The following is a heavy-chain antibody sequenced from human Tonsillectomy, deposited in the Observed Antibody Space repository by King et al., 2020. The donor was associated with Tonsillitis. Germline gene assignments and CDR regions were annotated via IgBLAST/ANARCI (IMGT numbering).Heavy chain of an antibody. CDR2: TNSDGSST. J-gene: IGHJ6*03. V-gene: IGHV3-74*01. CDR3: AREYSLEWLLVPYYYMDV. CDR1: GFTFSSYW. Sequence: VQLVQSGGGLVQPGGSLRLSCAASGFTFSSYWMHWVRQAPGKGLVWVSRTNSDGSSTNYADSVKGRFTISRDNAKNTLYLQMNSLRAEDTAVYYCAREYSLEWLLVPYYYMDVWGKGTTVTDSS. D-gene: IGHD3-3*01.